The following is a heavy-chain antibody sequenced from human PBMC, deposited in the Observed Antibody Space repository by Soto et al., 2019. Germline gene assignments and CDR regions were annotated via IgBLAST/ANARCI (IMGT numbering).Heavy chain of an antibody. CDR2: IIPIFGTA. D-gene: IGHD6-13*01. CDR1: GGTFSSYA. V-gene: IGHV1-69*13. Sequence: ASVKVSCQASGGTFSSYAISWVRQAPGQGLEWMGGIIPIFGTANYAQKFQDRVTITADESTSTAYMELSSLRSEDTAVYYCASNSAVSSGMDVWGQGTTVTVSS. CDR3: ASNSAVSSGMDV. J-gene: IGHJ6*02.